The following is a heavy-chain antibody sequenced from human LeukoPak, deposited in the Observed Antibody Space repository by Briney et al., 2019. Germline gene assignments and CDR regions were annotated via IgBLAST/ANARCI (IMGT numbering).Heavy chain of an antibody. V-gene: IGHV4-34*01. CDR1: GGSFSGYY. CDR3: ARGRSEASAARPAYYFDY. CDR2: INHSGST. Sequence: SETLSLTCAVYGGSFSGYYWSWIRQPPGKGLEWIGEINHSGSTNYNPSLKSRVTISVDTSKNQFSLKLSSVTAADTAVYYCARGRSEASAARPAYYFDYWGRGTLVTVSS. D-gene: IGHD6-6*01. J-gene: IGHJ4*02.